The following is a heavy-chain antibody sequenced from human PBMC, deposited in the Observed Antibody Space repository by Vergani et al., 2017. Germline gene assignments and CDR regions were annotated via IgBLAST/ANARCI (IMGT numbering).Heavy chain of an antibody. CDR2: ISYDGSNK. Sequence: QVQLVESGGGVVQPGRSLRLSCAASGFTFSSYAMHWVRQAPGKGLEWVAVISYDGSNKYYADSVKGRFTISRDNSKNTLYLQMNSLRAEDTAVYYCARDQELLWFGELAYWGQGTLVTVSS. CDR1: GFTFSSYA. J-gene: IGHJ4*02. V-gene: IGHV3-30-3*01. CDR3: ARDQELLWFGELAY. D-gene: IGHD3-10*01.